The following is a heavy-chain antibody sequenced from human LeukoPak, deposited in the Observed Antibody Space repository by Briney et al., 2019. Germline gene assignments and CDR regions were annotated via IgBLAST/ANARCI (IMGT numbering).Heavy chain of an antibody. D-gene: IGHD3/OR15-3a*01. CDR1: GFTFSSYG. CDR2: IRNKANSHTT. V-gene: IGHV3-72*01. CDR3: ARGLGGTGARYFDY. Sequence: GGSLRLSCAASGFTFSSYGMHWVRQAPGKGLEWVGRIRNKANSHTTEYAASVKGRFTISRDDSKNSLYLQMNSLKTEDTAVYYCARGLGGTGARYFDYWGQGTLVTVSS. J-gene: IGHJ4*02.